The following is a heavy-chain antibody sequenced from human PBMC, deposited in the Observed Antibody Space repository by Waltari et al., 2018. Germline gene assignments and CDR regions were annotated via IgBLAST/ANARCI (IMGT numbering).Heavy chain of an antibody. CDR2: INAGNANT. V-gene: IGHV1-3*03. CDR3: ARAEVVAAPNFDY. J-gene: IGHJ4*02. CDR1: GYTFTSYA. Sequence: QVQLVQSGAEVKKPGASVKVSCKASGYTFTSYAMHWVRRAPGQRLEWMGWINAGNANTKDTQESQGRVTITRDTSASTAYMELSSLRSEDMAVYYGARAEVVAAPNFDYWGQGTLVTVSS. D-gene: IGHD2-15*01.